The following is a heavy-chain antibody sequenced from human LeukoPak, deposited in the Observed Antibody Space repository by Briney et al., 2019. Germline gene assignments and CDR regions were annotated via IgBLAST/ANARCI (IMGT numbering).Heavy chain of an antibody. V-gene: IGHV1-2*02. CDR1: GYTFTGYY. CDR3: ARDLGSGSYYVHYYMDV. J-gene: IGHJ6*03. CDR2: INPNSGGT. Sequence: ASVKVSCKASGYTFTGYYMHWVRQAPGQGLEWMGWINPNSGGTNYAQKFQGRVTMTRDMSTSTVYMELSSLRSEDTAVYYCARDLGSGSYYVHYYMDVWGKGTTVTVSS. D-gene: IGHD3-10*01.